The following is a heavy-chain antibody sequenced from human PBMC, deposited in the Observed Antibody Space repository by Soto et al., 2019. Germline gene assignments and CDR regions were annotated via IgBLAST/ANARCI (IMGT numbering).Heavy chain of an antibody. CDR1: GFTFSNYW. CDR3: AREGI. V-gene: IGHV3-7*01. CDR2: IKPDGSEK. J-gene: IGHJ4*02. Sequence: EVQLVESGGGLVQPGGSLRLSCATSGFTFSNYWVSWVRQAPGKGLEWVVNIKPDGSEKYYVDSVKGRFTISRDNSKNSFFLQMSGLRGEDTAVYYCAREGIWGQGTLVTVSS.